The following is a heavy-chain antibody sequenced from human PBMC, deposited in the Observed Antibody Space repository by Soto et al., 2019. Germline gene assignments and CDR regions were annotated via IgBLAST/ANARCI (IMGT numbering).Heavy chain of an antibody. D-gene: IGHD3-10*01. J-gene: IGHJ6*02. CDR1: GYTFTGYY. CDR2: INPNSGGT. Sequence: ASVKVSCKASGYTFTGYYMHWVRQAPGQGLEWMGWINPNSGGTNYAQKFQGWVTMTRDTSISTAYMELSRLRSDDTAVYYCARDHRDYYSGMDVWGQGTTVTVSS. V-gene: IGHV1-2*04. CDR3: ARDHRDYYSGMDV.